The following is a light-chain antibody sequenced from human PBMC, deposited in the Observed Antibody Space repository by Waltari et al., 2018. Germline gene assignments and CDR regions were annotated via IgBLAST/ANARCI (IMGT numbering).Light chain of an antibody. CDR2: GAS. CDR1: QRVSSSY. V-gene: IGKV3-20*01. Sequence: EIVLTQSPGTLSLSPGEGATLSCRASQRVSSSYLAWYQQKPGPAPRLLIYGASNRATDIPDRFTGSGSGTDFTLTINRLEPEDFAVYYCQQYGNSRGSFGQGTKLEIK. J-gene: IGKJ2*03. CDR3: QQYGNSRGS.